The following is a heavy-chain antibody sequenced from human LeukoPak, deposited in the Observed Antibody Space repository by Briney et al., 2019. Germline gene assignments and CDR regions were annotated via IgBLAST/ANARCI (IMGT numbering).Heavy chain of an antibody. CDR3: ARGGTMVRGVITRFDY. Sequence: SETLSLTCTLSAGSISSYYWSWIRPPPGKGLGWMGYIYYSASTNYNPSLKSRVTISVDPSKNQFSLKLSSVTAADTAVYYCARGGTMVRGVITRFDYWGQGTLVTVSS. CDR2: IYYSAST. CDR1: AGSISSYY. V-gene: IGHV4-59*01. D-gene: IGHD3-10*01. J-gene: IGHJ4*02.